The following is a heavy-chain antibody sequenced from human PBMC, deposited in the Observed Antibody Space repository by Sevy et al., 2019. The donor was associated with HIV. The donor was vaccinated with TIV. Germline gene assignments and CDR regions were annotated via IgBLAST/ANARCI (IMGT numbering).Heavy chain of an antibody. D-gene: IGHD6-13*01. CDR3: ARGRSWGIAAADDAFDI. V-gene: IGHV4-34*01. CDR1: GGSFSGYY. CDR2: INHSGST. J-gene: IGHJ3*02. Sequence: SETLSLTCAVYGGSFSGYYWSWIRQPPGKGLEWIGEINHSGSTNYNPSLKSRVTISVDTSKNQFSPKLSSVTAADTAVYYCARGRSWGIAAADDAFDIWGQGTMVTVSS.